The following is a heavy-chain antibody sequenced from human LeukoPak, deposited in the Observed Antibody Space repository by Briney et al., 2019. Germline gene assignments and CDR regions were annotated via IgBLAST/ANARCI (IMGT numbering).Heavy chain of an antibody. J-gene: IGHJ4*02. CDR2: LNGDGTST. CDR1: GFTFSNHW. CDR3: ARGSPAAV. Sequence: GGSLRLSCAASGFTFSNHWMHWVRQAPGKGLVWVSRLNGDGTSTAYVESVEGRFTISRDNAKNTLYLQMNSLRAEDTAVYYCARGSPAAVWGQGALVTVSS. D-gene: IGHD6-25*01. V-gene: IGHV3-74*01.